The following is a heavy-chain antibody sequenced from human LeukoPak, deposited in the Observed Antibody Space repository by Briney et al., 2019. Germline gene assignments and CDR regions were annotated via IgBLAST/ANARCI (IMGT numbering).Heavy chain of an antibody. CDR1: GFTFSSYG. Sequence: GGSLRLSCAASGFTFSSYGMHWVRQAPGKGLEWVAVIWYDGRNKYYADSVKGRFTISRDNSKNTLYLQMNSLRAEDTAVYYCARGGGSYLIDDYWGQGTLVTVSS. CDR3: ARGGGSYLIDDY. CDR2: IWYDGRNK. D-gene: IGHD1-26*01. V-gene: IGHV3-33*01. J-gene: IGHJ4*02.